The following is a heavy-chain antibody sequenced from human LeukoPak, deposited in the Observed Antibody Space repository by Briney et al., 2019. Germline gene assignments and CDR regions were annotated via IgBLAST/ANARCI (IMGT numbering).Heavy chain of an antibody. J-gene: IGHJ4*02. Sequence: SETLSLTCTVSGGSISSGDYYWSWIRQPPGKGLEWIGYIYYSGSTYYNPSLKSRVTISVDTSKNQFSLKLSSVTAADTAVYYCARVRIGAHVFDYWGQGTLVTVSS. D-gene: IGHD3-16*01. V-gene: IGHV4-30-4*01. CDR1: GGSISSGDYY. CDR2: IYYSGST. CDR3: ARVRIGAHVFDY.